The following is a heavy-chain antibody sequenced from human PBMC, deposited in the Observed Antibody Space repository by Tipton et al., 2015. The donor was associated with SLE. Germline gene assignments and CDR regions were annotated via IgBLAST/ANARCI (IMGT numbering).Heavy chain of an antibody. CDR1: GGSISSHY. CDR3: ARGAPSGYHFDC. J-gene: IGHJ4*02. Sequence: TLSLTCTVSGGSISSHYWSWIRQPPGKGLEWIGYISYSGNTNYNPSLKSRVTISVDTSKNQFSLTLSSVTAADTAVYYCARGAPSGYHFDCWGQGTLVTVSS. CDR2: ISYSGNT. V-gene: IGHV4-59*08. D-gene: IGHD3-22*01.